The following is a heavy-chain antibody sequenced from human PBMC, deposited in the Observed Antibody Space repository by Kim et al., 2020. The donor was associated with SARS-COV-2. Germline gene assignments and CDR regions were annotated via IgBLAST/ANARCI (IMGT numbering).Heavy chain of an antibody. Sequence: GGSLRLSCAASGFTFDDYAMHWVRQAPGKGLEWVSGSSWNSGTIGYADSVKGRFTISRDNAKNSLYLQMNSLRNEDTAFYYCAKSKITMFQGVFYGMDVWGQGSKVSVTS. CDR1: GFTFDDYA. J-gene: IGHJ6*02. V-gene: IGHV3-9*01. CDR2: SSWNSGTI. D-gene: IGHD3-10*01. CDR3: AKSKITMFQGVFYGMDV.